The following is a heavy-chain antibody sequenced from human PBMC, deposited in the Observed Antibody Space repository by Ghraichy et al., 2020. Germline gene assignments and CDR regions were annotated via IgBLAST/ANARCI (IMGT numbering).Heavy chain of an antibody. CDR3: AKGHRYCSSTSCSITYFDY. D-gene: IGHD2-2*01. CDR2: ISWDGGST. J-gene: IGHJ4*02. V-gene: IGHV3-43D*03. Sequence: GGSLRLSCAASGFTFDDYAMHWVRQAPGKGLEWVSLISWDGGSTYYADSVKGRFTISRDNSKNSLYLQMNSLRAEDTALYYCAKGHRYCSSTSCSITYFDYWGQGTLVTVSS. CDR1: GFTFDDYA.